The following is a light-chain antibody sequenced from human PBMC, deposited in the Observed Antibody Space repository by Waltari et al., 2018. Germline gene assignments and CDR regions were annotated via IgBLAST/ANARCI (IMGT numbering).Light chain of an antibody. CDR3: QQAHSFPLT. CDR2: GAS. V-gene: IGKV1-12*01. Sequence: DIQMTQSPFYVSASVGDSVTITCRASQSISTWLAWYRQKPGRAPNLLVYGASTLQGEVPSRISGSGSGTDFTLTISSLQPEDCATYYCQQAHSFPLTFGGGTKVEI. J-gene: IGKJ4*01. CDR1: QSISTW.